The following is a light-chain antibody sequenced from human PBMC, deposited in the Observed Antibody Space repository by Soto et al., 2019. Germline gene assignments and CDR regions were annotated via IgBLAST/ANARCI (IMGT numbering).Light chain of an antibody. Sequence: DIQMTQFPSTLSAYVGDRVTITCRASQSISSWLAWYQQKPGKAPKLLIYKASSLESGVPSRFSGTGSGTEFTLTISSLQPDDFATYYCQQYNSYPLTFGGGTKVGSN. CDR3: QQYNSYPLT. CDR1: QSISSW. CDR2: KAS. V-gene: IGKV1-5*03. J-gene: IGKJ4*01.